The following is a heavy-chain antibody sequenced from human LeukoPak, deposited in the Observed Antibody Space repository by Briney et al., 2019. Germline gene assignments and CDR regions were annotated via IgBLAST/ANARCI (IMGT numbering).Heavy chain of an antibody. CDR1: GFTFSSYS. Sequence: GRSLRLSCAASGFTFSSYSMNWVRQAPGKGLEWVSSISSSSSYIYYADSVKGRFTISRDNAKNSLYLQMSSLRAEDTAVYYCAREVYSYDYFDYWGQGTLVTVSS. CDR3: AREVYSYDYFDY. V-gene: IGHV3-21*01. J-gene: IGHJ4*02. D-gene: IGHD5-18*01. CDR2: ISSSSSYI.